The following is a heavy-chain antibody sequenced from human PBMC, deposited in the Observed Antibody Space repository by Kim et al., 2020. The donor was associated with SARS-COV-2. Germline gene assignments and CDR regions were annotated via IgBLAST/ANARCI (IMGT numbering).Heavy chain of an antibody. CDR1: GYTFTSYD. V-gene: IGHV1-8*02. CDR3: ASFRGYSYYYYGMDV. D-gene: IGHD6-25*01. CDR2: MNPNSGNT. J-gene: IGHJ6*02. Sequence: ASVKVSCKASGYTFTSYDINWVRQATGQGLEWMGWMNPNSGNTGYAQKFQGRVTMTRNTSISTAYMELSSLRSEDTAVYYCASFRGYSYYYYGMDVWGQGTTVTVSS.